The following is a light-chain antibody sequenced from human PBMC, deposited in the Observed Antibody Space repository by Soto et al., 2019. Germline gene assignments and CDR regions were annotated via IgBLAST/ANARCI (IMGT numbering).Light chain of an antibody. J-gene: IGKJ1*01. CDR3: QQDNHWPRT. CDR2: GAS. CDR1: QSISSY. V-gene: IGKV3-15*01. Sequence: EVVITQSPATLSVSPGERATLSCRASQSISSYLAWYQQKPGQAPRLLIYGASTRAAGIPARFSGGGSTTEFTLTISSLQSEDFAVYYCQQDNHWPRTFGQGTKVDIK.